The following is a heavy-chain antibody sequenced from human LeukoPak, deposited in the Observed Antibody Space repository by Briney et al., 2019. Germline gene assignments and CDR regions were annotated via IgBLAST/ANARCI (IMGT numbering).Heavy chain of an antibody. CDR2: IVVGSGNT. J-gene: IGHJ6*02. CDR3: AAGYFSSTSCYYYYYYGMDV. D-gene: IGHD2-2*01. V-gene: IGHV1-58*02. Sequence: SVKVSCKASGFNFTNSAMQWVRQARGQRLEWIGWIVVGSGNTKYAQKFQERVTITRDMSTSTAYMELSSLRSEDTAVYYCAAGYFSSTSCYYYYYYGMDVWGQGTTVTVSS. CDR1: GFNFTNSA.